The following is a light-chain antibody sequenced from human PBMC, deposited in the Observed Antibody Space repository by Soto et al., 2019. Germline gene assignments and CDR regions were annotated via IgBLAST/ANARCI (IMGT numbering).Light chain of an antibody. Sequence: IQMTQSPSSFSASPGDRVTITCRASQGISSYLAWYQQKPGKAPKLLIYAASTLQSGVPSRFSGSGSGTDFTLTISCLQSEDFATYYCQQYYSYPLTFGQGTKVDIK. CDR3: QQYYSYPLT. V-gene: IGKV1-8*01. CDR2: AAS. J-gene: IGKJ1*01. CDR1: QGISSY.